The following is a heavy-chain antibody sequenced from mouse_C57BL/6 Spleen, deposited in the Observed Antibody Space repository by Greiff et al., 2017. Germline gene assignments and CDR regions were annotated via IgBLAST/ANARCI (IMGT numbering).Heavy chain of an antibody. CDR2: IYPGDGDT. D-gene: IGHD2-4*01. CDR1: GYAFSSYW. J-gene: IGHJ3*01. CDR3: ARSDDYDWTFAY. Sequence: QVQLQQSGAELVKPGASVKISCKASGYAFSSYWMNWVKQRPGKGLEWIGQIYPGDGDTTYNGKFKGKATLTADKSSSTAYMQLSSLTSEDSAVYFCARSDDYDWTFAYWGQGTLVTVSA. V-gene: IGHV1-80*01.